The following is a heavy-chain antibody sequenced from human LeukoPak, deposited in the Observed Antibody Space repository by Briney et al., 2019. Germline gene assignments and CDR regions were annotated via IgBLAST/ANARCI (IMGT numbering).Heavy chain of an antibody. CDR2: IDPSNSYT. Sequence: GESLKISCKGSGYSFTSYWISWARQMPGKGLEWMGRIDPSNSYTNYSPSFQGHVTISADKSISTAYLQWSSLKASDTAMYYCARRLTAPDAFDIWGQGTMVTVSS. CDR3: ARRLTAPDAFDI. CDR1: GYSFTSYW. J-gene: IGHJ3*02. V-gene: IGHV5-10-1*01. D-gene: IGHD5-18*01.